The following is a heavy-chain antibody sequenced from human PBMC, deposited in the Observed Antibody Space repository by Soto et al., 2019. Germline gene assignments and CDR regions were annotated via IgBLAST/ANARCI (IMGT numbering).Heavy chain of an antibody. Sequence: SVKVSCKASGYTFTSYGISWVRQDTGQGLEWMGWISAYNGNTNYAQKLQGRVTMTTDTSTSTAYMELRSLRSDDTAVYYCAIDRQYCSSTSCPAPWFDPWGQGTLVTVSS. CDR1: GYTFTSYG. CDR3: AIDRQYCSSTSCPAPWFDP. CDR2: ISAYNGNT. V-gene: IGHV1-18*01. D-gene: IGHD2-2*01. J-gene: IGHJ5*02.